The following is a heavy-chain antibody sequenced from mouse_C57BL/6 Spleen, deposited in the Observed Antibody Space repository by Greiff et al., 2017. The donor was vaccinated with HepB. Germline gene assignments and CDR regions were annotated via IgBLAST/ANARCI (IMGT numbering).Heavy chain of an antibody. CDR3: ARYYGSSYAMDY. CDR2: INPSSGYT. Sequence: VQLQQSGAELARPGASVKMSCKASGYTFTSYTMHWVKQRPGQGLEWIGYINPSSGYTKYNQKFKDKATLTADKSSSTAYMQLSSLTSEDSAVYYWARYYGSSYAMDYWGQGTSVTVSS. V-gene: IGHV1-4*01. J-gene: IGHJ4*01. CDR1: GYTFTSYT. D-gene: IGHD1-1*01.